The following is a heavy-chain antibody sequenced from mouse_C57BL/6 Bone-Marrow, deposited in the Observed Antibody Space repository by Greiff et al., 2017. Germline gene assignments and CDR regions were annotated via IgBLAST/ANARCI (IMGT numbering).Heavy chain of an antibody. V-gene: IGHV1-62-2*01. CDR2: FYPGSGSI. CDR1: GYIFTEYT. D-gene: IGHD2-4*01. Sequence: QVQLQQSGAELVKPGASVKLSCKASGYIFTEYTIHWVKQRSGQGLEWIGWFYPGSGSIKYNERFKDKATLTADKSSNTVYMELSSVTSEDSAVYFCARHERYYDYEGYFDYWGQGTTLTVSS. J-gene: IGHJ2*01. CDR3: ARHERYYDYEGYFDY.